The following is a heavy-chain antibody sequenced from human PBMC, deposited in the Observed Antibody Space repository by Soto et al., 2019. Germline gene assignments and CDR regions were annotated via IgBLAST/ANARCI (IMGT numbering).Heavy chain of an antibody. J-gene: IGHJ4*01. V-gene: IGHV3-23*01. CDR3: AKENYQXSSCYYL. CDR2: ISGSCGST. D-gene: IGHD3-22*01. CDR1: GFTFSSYA. Sequence: GGSLTLSCAASGFTFSSYAMSWVRQATGKGLDWVSAISGSCGSTYYADSVKGRFTISRDNSKNTLYLQMNSLRADDTAVYYFAKENYQXSSCYYLWGQGXL.